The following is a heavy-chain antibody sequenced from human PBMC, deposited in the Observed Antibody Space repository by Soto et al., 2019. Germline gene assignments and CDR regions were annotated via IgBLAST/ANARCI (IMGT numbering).Heavy chain of an antibody. D-gene: IGHD6-19*01. CDR2: MNPANGNA. J-gene: IGHJ5*02. CDR3: ARAVGIAVTGLDL. V-gene: IGHV1-8*01. Sequence: QEQLVQSGAEVKRPGASVKISCRASGYNFISSNINWVRQAAGQRPEWLGWMNPANGNAAFARHFQGRVTMTRDTSTDTAYMELRGLSSGDTAIYYCARAVGIAVTGLDLWGPGTLVTVS. CDR1: GYNFISSN.